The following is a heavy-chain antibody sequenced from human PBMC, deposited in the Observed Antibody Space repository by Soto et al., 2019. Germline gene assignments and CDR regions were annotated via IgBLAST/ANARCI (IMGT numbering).Heavy chain of an antibody. CDR1: GYSFTGYW. CDR2: IYPGDSDT. D-gene: IGHD3-10*02. V-gene: IGHV5-51*01. J-gene: IGHJ6*02. CDR3: ARAEDYYVSYGMDV. Sequence: ESLKISCKGSGYSFTGYWLGWLRQMPGKGLEWMGIIYPGDSDTRYSPSFQGQVTISADKSISTAYLQWSSLKASETAMYYCARAEDYYVSYGMDVWGQGTTVTVSS.